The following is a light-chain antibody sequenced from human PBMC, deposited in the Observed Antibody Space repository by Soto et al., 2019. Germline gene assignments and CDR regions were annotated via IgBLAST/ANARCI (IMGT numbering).Light chain of an antibody. J-gene: IGLJ1*01. CDR1: SSDVGSYNL. Sequence: QSALTQPASVSGSPGQSITISCTGTSSDVGSYNLVSWYQQHPGKAPKLMIYEVSKRPSGVSNRFSGSKSGNTASLTISGLQAEDEADYYCCSYAGSSSLVFGTGTNLTVL. CDR2: EVS. V-gene: IGLV2-23*02. CDR3: CSYAGSSSLV.